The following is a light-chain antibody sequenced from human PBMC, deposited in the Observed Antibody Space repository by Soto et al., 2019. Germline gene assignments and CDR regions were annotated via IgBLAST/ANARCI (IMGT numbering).Light chain of an antibody. CDR1: SSNIGNNY. V-gene: IGLV1-51*01. Sequence: QSVLTQPPSVSAAPGQKVTISCSGSSSNIGNNYVSWYQQLPGTAPKLLIYDNNKRPSGIPDRFSGSKSGTSATLGITGLQTGDEADYYCGTWDSGLSRHYVFGTGTKVTVL. CDR3: GTWDSGLSRHYV. J-gene: IGLJ1*01. CDR2: DNN.